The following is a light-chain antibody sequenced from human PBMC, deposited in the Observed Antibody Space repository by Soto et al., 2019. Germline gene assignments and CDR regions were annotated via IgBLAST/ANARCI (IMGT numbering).Light chain of an antibody. CDR3: NSYTTSSTYV. V-gene: IGLV2-14*01. Sequence: QSALTQPASVSGSPGKSITISCTGTSSDVGSYNRVSWYQQPPGTAPRLIIHDVSNRPSGVSTRFSGSKSGNTASLTISGLQAEDEADYFCNSYTTSSTYVFGTGTKLTVL. J-gene: IGLJ1*01. CDR1: SSDVGSYNR. CDR2: DVS.